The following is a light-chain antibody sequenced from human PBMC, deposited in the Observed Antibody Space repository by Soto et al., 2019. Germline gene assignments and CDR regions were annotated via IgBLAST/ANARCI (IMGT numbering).Light chain of an antibody. V-gene: IGLV2-14*01. CDR3: SSYTSSGTLV. CDR1: SSDVGRYNY. CDR2: DVT. Sequence: QSALTQPASVSGSPGQSITISCTGTSSDVGRYNYVSWYQQHPGKAPKLMIYDVTNRPSGVSNRFSGSKSGNTASLTISGLQAEDEANYYCSSYTSSGTLVFGGGTQLTVL. J-gene: IGLJ2*01.